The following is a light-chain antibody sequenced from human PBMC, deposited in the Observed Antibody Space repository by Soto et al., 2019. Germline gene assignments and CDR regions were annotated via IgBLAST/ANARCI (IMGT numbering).Light chain of an antibody. Sequence: DIQMTQSPSSLSASVGDRVTITCRASQSISSYLNWYQQKPGKAPKLLIYAASSLQSGVPSRFSGSGSGTDFTLTISSLQPEDFATYYRQLSYCTLTFCGGTNVDIK. CDR3: QLSYCTLT. V-gene: IGKV1-39*01. J-gene: IGKJ4*01. CDR1: QSISSY. CDR2: AAS.